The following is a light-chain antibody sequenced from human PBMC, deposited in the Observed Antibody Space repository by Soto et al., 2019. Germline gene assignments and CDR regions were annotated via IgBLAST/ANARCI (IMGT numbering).Light chain of an antibody. Sequence: QSVLTQPPSASETPGQTVSISCSGSNSNIASNTVNWYQHLPGTAPKLLIYYNNQRPSGVPDRFSGSKSGTSASLAISGLQSEDEAQYYCAAWDDSLNGPVFGGGTKLTVL. V-gene: IGLV1-44*01. CDR2: YNN. CDR1: NSNIASNT. J-gene: IGLJ3*02. CDR3: AAWDDSLNGPV.